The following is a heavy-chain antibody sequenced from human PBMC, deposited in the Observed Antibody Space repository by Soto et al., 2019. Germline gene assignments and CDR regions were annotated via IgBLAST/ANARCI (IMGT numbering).Heavy chain of an antibody. V-gene: IGHV4-39*01. CDR3: ARHQTKFRVLRFLEWLPGGNWFDP. J-gene: IGHJ5*02. CDR2: IYYSGST. D-gene: IGHD3-3*01. Sequence: SETLSLTCTVSGGSISSSSYYWGWIRQPPGEGLEWIGSIYYSGSTYYNPSLKSRVTISVDTSKNQFSLKLSSVTAADTAVCYCARHQTKFRVLRFLEWLPGGNWFDPWGQGTLVTVSS. CDR1: GGSISSSSYY.